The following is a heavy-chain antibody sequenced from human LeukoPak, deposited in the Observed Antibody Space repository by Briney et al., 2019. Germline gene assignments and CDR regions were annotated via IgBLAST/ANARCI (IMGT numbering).Heavy chain of an antibody. CDR2: IRSKTYGGTT. V-gene: IGHV3-49*03. D-gene: IGHD6-6*01. CDR3: SSGFRSLSSSF. J-gene: IGHJ4*02. Sequence: GGSLRLSCTTSGFTFGDYTMSWFRQAPGKGLEWVGFIRSKTYGGTTEYAASVKGRFTISRDDSKSIAYLQMNSLKTEDTAVYYCSSGFRSLSSSFWGQGTLVTVSS. CDR1: GFTFGDYT.